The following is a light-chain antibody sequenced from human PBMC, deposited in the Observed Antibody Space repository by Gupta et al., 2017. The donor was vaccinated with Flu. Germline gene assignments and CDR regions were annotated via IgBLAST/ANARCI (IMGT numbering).Light chain of an antibody. CDR1: RSNSGSNT. CDR2: SNN. CDR3: AAWDDSLNGYV. J-gene: IGLJ1*01. Sequence: QSVLTQPPSSSGTPGQRVTLSGFGSRSNSGSNTVNWYQQLPGTAPKLLIYSNNARPSGVPDRFSGSKSGTSASLAISGLQSEDEADYYCAAWDDSLNGYVFGTGTKVTVL. V-gene: IGLV1-44*01.